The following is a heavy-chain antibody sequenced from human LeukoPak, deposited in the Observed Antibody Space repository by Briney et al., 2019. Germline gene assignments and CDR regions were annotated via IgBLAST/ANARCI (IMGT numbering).Heavy chain of an antibody. CDR2: INPNSGGT. CDR3: ARDRWQQLDWFDP. J-gene: IGHJ5*02. D-gene: IGHD6-13*01. CDR1: GYTFTGYY. V-gene: IGHV1-2*02. Sequence: GASVTVSCTASGYTFTGYYMHWVRQAPGQGLEWMGWINPNSGGTNYAQKFQGRVTMTRDTSISTAYMELRRLRSDDTAVYYCARDRWQQLDWFDPWGQGTLVTVSS.